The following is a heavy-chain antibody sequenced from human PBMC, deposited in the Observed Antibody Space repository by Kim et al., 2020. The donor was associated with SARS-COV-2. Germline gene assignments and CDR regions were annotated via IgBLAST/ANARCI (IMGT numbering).Heavy chain of an antibody. D-gene: IGHD1-26*01. CDR2: P. CDR3: ARDQEWELLAY. V-gene: IGHV7-4-1*02. Sequence: PTYAKGFTGRFVFSMDTSVSTAYLQISSLKAEDTAVYYCARDQEWELLAYWGQGTLVTVSS. J-gene: IGHJ4*02.